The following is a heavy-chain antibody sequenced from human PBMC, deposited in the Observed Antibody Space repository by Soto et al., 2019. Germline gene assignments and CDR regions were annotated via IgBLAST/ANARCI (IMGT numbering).Heavy chain of an antibody. CDR2: IYYSGST. V-gene: IGHV4-59*01. J-gene: IGHJ4*02. D-gene: IGHD3-3*01. Sequence: SETLSLTCTVSGGSISSYYWSWIRQPPGKGLEWIGYIYYSGSTNYNPSLKSRVTISVDTSKNQFSLKLSSVTAADTAVYYCARVHVITIFGVATSYYFDYWGQGTLVTVSS. CDR3: ARVHVITIFGVATSYYFDY. CDR1: GGSISSYY.